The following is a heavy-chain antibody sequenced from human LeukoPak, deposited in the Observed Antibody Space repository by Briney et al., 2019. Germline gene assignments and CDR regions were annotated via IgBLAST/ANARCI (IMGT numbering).Heavy chain of an antibody. D-gene: IGHD6-19*01. Sequence: PSETLSLTCTVSGGSISSYYWSWIRQPPGKGLEWIGYIYYSGSTNHNPSLKSRVTISVDTSKNQFSLKLSSVTAADTAVYYCARERGAGPFDYWGQGTLVTVSS. V-gene: IGHV4-59*01. CDR3: ARERGAGPFDY. CDR1: GGSISSYY. J-gene: IGHJ4*02. CDR2: IYYSGST.